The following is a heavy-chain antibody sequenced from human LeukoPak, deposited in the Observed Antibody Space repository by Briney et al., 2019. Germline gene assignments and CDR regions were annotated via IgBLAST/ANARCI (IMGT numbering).Heavy chain of an antibody. CDR2: IRSDGSNK. CDR3: ARRGAVTYAFDI. CDR1: GFTFSSYG. Sequence: GGSLRLSCAASGFTFSSYGMHWVRQAPGKGLEWVAFIRSDGSNKYYADSVKGRFTISRDNAKNTLYLQMNSLRAEDAAVYYCARRGAVTYAFDIWGQGTMVTVSS. V-gene: IGHV3-30*02. J-gene: IGHJ3*02. D-gene: IGHD4-17*01.